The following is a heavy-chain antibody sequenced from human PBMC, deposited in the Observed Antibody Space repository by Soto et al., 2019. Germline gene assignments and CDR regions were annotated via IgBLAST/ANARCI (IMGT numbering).Heavy chain of an antibody. CDR2: IIPIFGTA. D-gene: IGHD6-19*01. V-gene: IGHV1-69*06. J-gene: IGHJ5*02. CDR3: ARDMRLVGGWFNWFDP. CDR1: GGTFSSYA. Sequence: QVQLVQSGAEVKKPGSSVKVSCKASGGTFSSYAISWVRQAPGQGLEWMGGIIPIFGTANYAQKFQGRVTITADKSTSTAYMELSSPRSEDTAVYYCARDMRLVGGWFNWFDPWGQGTLVTVSS.